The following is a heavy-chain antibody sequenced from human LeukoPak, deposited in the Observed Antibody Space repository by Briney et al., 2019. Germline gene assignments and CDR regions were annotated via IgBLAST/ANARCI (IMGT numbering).Heavy chain of an antibody. Sequence: PGGSLRLSCATSGFTFSSYAMTWVRQAPGKGLEWVSHISACTTAEYYAESPTTRFTMSRDNARNSISLHMSNLRVEDTAIYYCARDTLNGRFVISLDSWGQGALVTVSS. V-gene: IGHV3-48*04. CDR3: ARDTLNGRFVISLDS. CDR2: ISACTTAE. CDR1: GFTFSSYA. J-gene: IGHJ4*02. D-gene: IGHD3-9*01.